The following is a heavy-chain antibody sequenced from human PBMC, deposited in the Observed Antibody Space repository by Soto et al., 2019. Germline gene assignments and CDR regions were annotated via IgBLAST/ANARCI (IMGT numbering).Heavy chain of an antibody. J-gene: IGHJ6*02. V-gene: IGHV4-34*01. CDR1: GGSFSGYY. CDR3: ARGAIAPRRTAMEV. Sequence: SETLSLTCAVYGGSFSGYYWSWIRQPPGKGLEWIGEINHSGSTNYNPSLKSRVTISVDTSKNQFSLKLSSVTAADTAVYYCARGAIAPRRTAMEVWGQGTTVTVSS. CDR2: INHSGST. D-gene: IGHD6-6*01.